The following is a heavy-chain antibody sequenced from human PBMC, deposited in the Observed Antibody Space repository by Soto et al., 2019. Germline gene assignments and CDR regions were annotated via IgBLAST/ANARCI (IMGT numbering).Heavy chain of an antibody. J-gene: IGHJ5*01. V-gene: IGHV1-69*01. Sequence: QVQLVQSGADVKKPGSSVKVSCKASGGVFRNYAINWVRQAPGQVLEWMVGIIPVFGTADYPQMFQGRVTITADESTTTAYMELTSLETEDTSVYFCASYRWGCYSFDSLCQGALVTVAS. CDR1: GGVFRNYA. CDR3: ASYRWGCYSFDS. CDR2: IIPVFGTA. D-gene: IGHD2-15*01.